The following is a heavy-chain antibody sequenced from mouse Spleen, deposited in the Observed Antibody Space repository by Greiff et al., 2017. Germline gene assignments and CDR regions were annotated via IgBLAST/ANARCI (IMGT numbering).Heavy chain of an antibody. CDR2: IRLKSDNYAT. V-gene: IGHV6-3*01. D-gene: IGHD1-1*01. CDR3: AIITTGYFDV. Sequence: EVKVVESGGGLVQPGGSMKLSCVASGFTFSNYWMNWVRQSPEKGLEWVAQIRLKSDNYATHYAESVKGRFTISRDDSKSSVYLQMNNLRAEDTGIYYCAIITTGYFDVWGTGTTVTVSS. J-gene: IGHJ1*03. CDR1: GFTFSNYW.